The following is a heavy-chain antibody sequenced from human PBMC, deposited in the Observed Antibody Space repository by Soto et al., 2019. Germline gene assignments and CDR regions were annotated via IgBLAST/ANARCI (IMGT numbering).Heavy chain of an antibody. CDR2: LYYGRSA. CDR1: GYSISSYY. V-gene: IGHV4-59*01. J-gene: IGHJ5*02. CDR3: AHVPPVPAAVNNWFDP. D-gene: IGHD2-2*01. Sequence: PSETLSLTCAVSGYSISSYYCMWIRQPPGKGLESIGYLYYGRSANYNPSLKSRVTLSVDTSTNQCSLTLSSMTAADTAVYYCAHVPPVPAAVNNWFDPWGQGTLVTVSS.